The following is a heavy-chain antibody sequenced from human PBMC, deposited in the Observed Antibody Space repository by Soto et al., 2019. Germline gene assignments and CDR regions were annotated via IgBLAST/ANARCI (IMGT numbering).Heavy chain of an antibody. Sequence: ASVKVSCKASGGTFSSYAISWVRQAPGQGLEWMGGIIPIFGTANYAQKFQGRVTITADESTSTAYMELSSLRSEDTAVYYCAGGRIAAAAGTGGWFDPWGQGTLVTVSS. CDR1: GGTFSSYA. CDR2: IIPIFGTA. J-gene: IGHJ5*02. D-gene: IGHD6-13*01. V-gene: IGHV1-69*13. CDR3: AGGRIAAAAGTGGWFDP.